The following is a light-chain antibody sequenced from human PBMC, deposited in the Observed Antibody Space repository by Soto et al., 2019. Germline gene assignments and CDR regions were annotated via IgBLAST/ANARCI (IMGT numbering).Light chain of an antibody. J-gene: IGLJ1*01. Sequence: QSVLTQPPSASGSPGQSVTISCTGTSSDVGGYDYVSWYQQHPGKAPELIIYEVNKRPSGVPDRFSGSKSGNTASLTVPGLQAEDEADYCCNSYSGSNNFVVFGTGTKVTV. CDR1: SSDVGGYDY. CDR2: EVN. V-gene: IGLV2-8*01. CDR3: NSYSGSNNFVV.